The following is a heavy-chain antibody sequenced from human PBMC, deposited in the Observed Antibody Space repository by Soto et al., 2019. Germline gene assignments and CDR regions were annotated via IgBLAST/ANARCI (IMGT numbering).Heavy chain of an antibody. CDR2: IYYSGST. J-gene: IGHJ4*02. V-gene: IGHV4-31*03. CDR3: ARENSGSSRVDY. D-gene: IGHD1-26*01. CDR1: GGSISSGGYY. Sequence: SETLSLTCTVSGGSISSGGYYWSWIRQHPGKGLEWIGYIYYSGSTYYNPSLKSRVTISVDTSKNQFSLKLSSVTAADTAVYYCARENSGSSRVDYWGQGTLVTVSS.